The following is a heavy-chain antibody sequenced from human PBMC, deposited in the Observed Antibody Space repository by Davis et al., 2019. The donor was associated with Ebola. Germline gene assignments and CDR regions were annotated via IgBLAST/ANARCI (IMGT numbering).Heavy chain of an antibody. Sequence: AASVKVSCKASGYTFTSYTMHWVRQAPGQGLEWMGWINTNTGNPTYAQGFTGRFVFSLDTSVSTAYLQISSLKAEDTAVYYCARDGTYSSGWYWNDYWGQGTLVTVSS. CDR3: ARDGTYSSGWYWNDY. V-gene: IGHV7-4-1*02. D-gene: IGHD6-19*01. CDR1: GYTFTSYT. J-gene: IGHJ4*02. CDR2: INTNTGNP.